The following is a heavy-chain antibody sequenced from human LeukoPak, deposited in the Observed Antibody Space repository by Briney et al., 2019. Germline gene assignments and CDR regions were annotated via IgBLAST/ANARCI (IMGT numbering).Heavy chain of an antibody. CDR2: LRYDGSNK. V-gene: IGHV3-30*02. Sequence: PGGSLRLSCAASGFTFSSNSMSWVRQAPGKGLEWVAFLRYDGSNKYYADSVKGRFTISRDNSKNTLYLQMNSLRADDTAVYYCAKDTHKTYYYYMDVWGKGTTVTISS. CDR3: AKDTHKTYYYYMDV. CDR1: GFTFSSNS. J-gene: IGHJ6*03.